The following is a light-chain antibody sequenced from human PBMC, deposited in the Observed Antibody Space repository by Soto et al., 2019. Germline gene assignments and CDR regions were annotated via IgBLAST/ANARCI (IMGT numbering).Light chain of an antibody. V-gene: IGKV3-20*01. CDR1: QSLSSSY. J-gene: IGKJ2*01. CDR3: QQQGT. Sequence: EIVLTQFPGTLSLSPGERATLSCRPSQSLSSSYVVWYQQKPGQAPRLLIYAASRRATGIPDRFSGSGSATEYTLTISRLEPEYSAVYYCQQQGTFGQGTKLEIK. CDR2: AAS.